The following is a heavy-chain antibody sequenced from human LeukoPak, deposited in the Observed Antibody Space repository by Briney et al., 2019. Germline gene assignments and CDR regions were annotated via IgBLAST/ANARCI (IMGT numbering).Heavy chain of an antibody. Sequence: PSETLSLTCTVSGGSISSSSYYWGWNRQPPGKGLEWIGSIYYSGNTYYNPSLKSRVTISVDTSKNQFSLKLSSVTAADTAVYYCARRNSHYENWFDPWGQGTLVTVSS. V-gene: IGHV4-39*01. CDR2: IYYSGNT. D-gene: IGHD1-7*01. CDR3: ARRNSHYENWFDP. J-gene: IGHJ5*02. CDR1: GGSISSSSYY.